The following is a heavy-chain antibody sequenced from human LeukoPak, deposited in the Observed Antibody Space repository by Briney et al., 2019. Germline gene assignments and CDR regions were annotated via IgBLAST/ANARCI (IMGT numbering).Heavy chain of an antibody. CDR2: IYSGGST. V-gene: IGHV3-66*01. CDR3: ASGARYCSGGSCYPFDY. CDR1: GFTVSDNY. Sequence: GGSPRLSCAASGFTVSDNYMTWVRQAPGKGLEWVSVIYSGGSTDYADSVKGRFTISRDNSKNTLYLQMNSLRAEDTAVYYCASGARYCSGGSCYPFDYWGQGTLVTVSS. D-gene: IGHD2-15*01. J-gene: IGHJ4*02.